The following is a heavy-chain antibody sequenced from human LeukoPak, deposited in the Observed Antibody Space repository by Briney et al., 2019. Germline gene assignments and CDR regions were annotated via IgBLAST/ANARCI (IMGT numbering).Heavy chain of an antibody. CDR1: GFTFSSYA. D-gene: IGHD6-19*01. J-gene: IGHJ4*02. CDR3: ARRVGGTPDY. V-gene: IGHV3-30*04. Sequence: GGSLRLSCAASGFTFSSYAMHWVRQAPGKGLEWVAVISYDGSNKYYADSVRGRFTISRDNSKNNLFLQMNSLRAEDTALYYCARRVGGTPDYWGRGTLVTVSS. CDR2: ISYDGSNK.